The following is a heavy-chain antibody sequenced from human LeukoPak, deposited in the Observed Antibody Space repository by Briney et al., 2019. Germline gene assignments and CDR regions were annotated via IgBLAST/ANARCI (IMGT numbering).Heavy chain of an antibody. CDR2: TEPDGSGK. CDR1: GFIYSSFW. Sequence: GGSLRLSCAASGFIYSSFWMSWVRQAPGKGVEWVANTEPDGSGKNYVDSVRGRFTISRDNAKNSLYLQMNSVRVEDSAVYYCARSLWPEDYWGQGTLVTVSS. V-gene: IGHV3-7*01. CDR3: ARSLWPEDY. J-gene: IGHJ4*02. D-gene: IGHD2-21*01.